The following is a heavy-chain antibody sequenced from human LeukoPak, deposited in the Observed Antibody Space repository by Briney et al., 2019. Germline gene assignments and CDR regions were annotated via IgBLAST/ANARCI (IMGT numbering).Heavy chain of an antibody. CDR1: GGSVSSYF. J-gene: IGHJ3*02. CDR2: IDDSGNT. Sequence: SETLSFTCTVSGGSVSSYFWSWIRRPPGKGLEWIGYIDDSGNTNYNPSLKSQVSISIDKSKKQFSLKLSSVTAADTAIYYCARSDYHGSGSHTVFDAFDIWGQGTRVTVSS. CDR3: ARSDYHGSGSHTVFDAFDI. D-gene: IGHD3-10*01. V-gene: IGHV4-59*02.